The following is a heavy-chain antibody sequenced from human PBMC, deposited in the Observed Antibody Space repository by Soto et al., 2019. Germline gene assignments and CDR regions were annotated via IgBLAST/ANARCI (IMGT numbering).Heavy chain of an antibody. CDR3: ARHRSEDYGMEV. V-gene: IGHV5-51*01. D-gene: IGHD1-26*01. J-gene: IGHJ6*02. Sequence: GESLKISCQGSGYTFTSYWIGWVRQMPGKGLEWIGSIYPGDSDTRYSPSFQGQVTISADKSISTAFLQWSSLKASDTAMYYCARHRSEDYGMEVWGQGTKVTVSS. CDR1: GYTFTSYW. CDR2: IYPGDSDT.